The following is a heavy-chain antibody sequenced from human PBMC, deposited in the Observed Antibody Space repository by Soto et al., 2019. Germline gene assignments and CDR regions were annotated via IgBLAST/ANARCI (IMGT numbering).Heavy chain of an antibody. V-gene: IGHV4-59*08. CDR1: GGSISSYY. D-gene: IGHD3-3*01. CDR3: ARHSPYYDFWSGAFDI. Sequence: SETLSLTCTVSGGSISSYYWSWIRQPPGKGLEWIGYIYYSGSTNYNPSLKSRVTISVDTSKNQFSLKLSSVTAADTAVYYCARHSPYYDFWSGAFDIWGQGTMVTVSS. CDR2: IYYSGST. J-gene: IGHJ3*02.